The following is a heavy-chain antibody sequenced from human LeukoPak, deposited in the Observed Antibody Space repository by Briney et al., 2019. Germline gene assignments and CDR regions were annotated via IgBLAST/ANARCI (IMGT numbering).Heavy chain of an antibody. CDR2: ISGSGTSS. V-gene: IGHV3-23*01. D-gene: IGHD3-22*01. Sequence: GGSLRLSCAATGFTFSRYGMSWVRQAPGKGLEWVSLISGSGTSSKYADSVKGRFTISRDNSKNTLFLQMNSLRADDTAVYYCAKDQYDSSGPYESWGQGTLVTVSS. CDR1: GFTFSRYG. CDR3: AKDQYDSSGPYES. J-gene: IGHJ4*02.